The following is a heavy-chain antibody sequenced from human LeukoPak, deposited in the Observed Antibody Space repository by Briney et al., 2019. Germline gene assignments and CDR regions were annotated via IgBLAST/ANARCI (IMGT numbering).Heavy chain of an antibody. V-gene: IGHV1-18*01. CDR1: GYTFTSYG. D-gene: IGHD2-15*01. CDR2: ISAYNGNT. J-gene: IGHJ4*02. CDR3: ARDYCSGGSCVHDY. Sequence: GASVKVSCKASGYTFTSYGISWVRQAPGQGLEWMGWISAYNGNTNYAQKLQGRVTMTTDTSTSTAYMELRSLRSDDTAVYYRARDYCSGGSCVHDYWGQGTLVTVSS.